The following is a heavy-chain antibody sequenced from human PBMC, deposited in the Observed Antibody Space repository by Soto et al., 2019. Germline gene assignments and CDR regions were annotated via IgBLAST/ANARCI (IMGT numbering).Heavy chain of an antibody. Sequence: QVQLVQSGAEVKKPGASVKVSCKASGYTFTSYGISWVRQAPAQGLEWMGWISAYNGNTNYAQKLQGRVTMTTDTSTSTAYMELRSLRSDDTAVYYCARDRGELLWFGELSYFDYWGQGTLVTVSS. D-gene: IGHD3-10*01. CDR1: GYTFTSYG. V-gene: IGHV1-18*01. J-gene: IGHJ4*02. CDR2: ISAYNGNT. CDR3: ARDRGELLWFGELSYFDY.